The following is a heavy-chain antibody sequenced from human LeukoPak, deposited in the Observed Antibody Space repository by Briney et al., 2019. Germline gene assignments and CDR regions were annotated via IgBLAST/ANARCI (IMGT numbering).Heavy chain of an antibody. V-gene: IGHV4-61*02. J-gene: IGHJ5*02. CDR3: ARTVMTTVTNNWFDP. CDR2: IYTSGST. Sequence: SQTLSLTCTVSGGSISSGNYYWSWIRQPAGKGLEWIGRIYTSGSTNYNPSPKSRVTISVDTSKNQFSLKLSSVTAADTAVYYCARTVMTTVTNNWFDPWGQGTLVTVSS. D-gene: IGHD4-11*01. CDR1: GGSISSGNYY.